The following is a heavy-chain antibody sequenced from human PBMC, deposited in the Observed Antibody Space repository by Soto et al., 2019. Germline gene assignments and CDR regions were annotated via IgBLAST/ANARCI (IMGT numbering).Heavy chain of an antibody. J-gene: IGHJ4*02. V-gene: IGHV3-23*01. D-gene: IGHD3-22*01. Sequence: PGGSLRLSCAASGFTFSSYAMSWVRQAPGKGLEWVSAISGSGGSTYYADSVKGRFTISRDDSKNTLYLQMTSLRAEDTAVYYCAKDSSKDSSGYYLPVYYFDYWGQGNLVTVSS. CDR3: AKDSSKDSSGYYLPVYYFDY. CDR1: GFTFSSYA. CDR2: ISGSGGST.